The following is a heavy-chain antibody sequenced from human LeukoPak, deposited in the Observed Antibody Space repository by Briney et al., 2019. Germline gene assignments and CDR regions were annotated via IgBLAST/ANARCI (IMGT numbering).Heavy chain of an antibody. D-gene: IGHD2-15*01. CDR1: GFTFSSYE. Sequence: GGSLRLSCAASGFTFSSYEMNWVRQAPGKGLEWVSYISSSGTTIYYADSVKGRFTISRDNAKNSLYLRMNSLRAEDTAVYYCARVGVVVAATGNLWFDPWGQGTLVTVSS. V-gene: IGHV3-48*03. CDR2: ISSSGTTI. J-gene: IGHJ5*02. CDR3: ARVGVVVAATGNLWFDP.